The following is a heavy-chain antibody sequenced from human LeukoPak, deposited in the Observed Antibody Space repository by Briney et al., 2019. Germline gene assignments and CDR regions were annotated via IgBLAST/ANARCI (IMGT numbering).Heavy chain of an antibody. J-gene: IGHJ6*03. CDR2: IDYNENT. Sequence: SETLSLTCAVFGGPFSGYHWSWIRQSPGKGLEWIGEIDYNENTNYNPSFKSRLTLLVDTSKNQFSLKLSSVTAADTAVYYCARYGYSSSWYPIEYYYYYMDVWGKGTTVTVSS. D-gene: IGHD6-13*01. CDR1: GGPFSGYH. CDR3: ARYGYSSSWYPIEYYYYYMDV. V-gene: IGHV4-34*01.